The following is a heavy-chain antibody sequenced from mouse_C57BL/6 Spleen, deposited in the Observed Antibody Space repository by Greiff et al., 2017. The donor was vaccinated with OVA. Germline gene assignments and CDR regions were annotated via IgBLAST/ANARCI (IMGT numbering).Heavy chain of an antibody. CDR1: GYTFTSYW. V-gene: IGHV1-50*01. CDR2: IDPSDSYT. Sequence: QVQLKQPGAELVKPGASVKLSCKASGYTFTSYWMQWVKQRPGQGLEWIGEIDPSDSYTNYNQKFKGKATLTVDTSSSTAYMQLSSLTSEDSAVYYCARGRGLSYYAMDYWGQGTSVTVSS. D-gene: IGHD1-1*02. J-gene: IGHJ4*01. CDR3: ARGRGLSYYAMDY.